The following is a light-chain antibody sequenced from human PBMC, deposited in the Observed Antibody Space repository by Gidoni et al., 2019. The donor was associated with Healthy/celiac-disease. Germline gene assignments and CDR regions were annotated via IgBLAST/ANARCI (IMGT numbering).Light chain of an antibody. J-gene: IGKJ1*01. V-gene: IGKV4-1*01. CDR1: QSVLYSSNNKNY. CDR3: QQYYSTGT. CDR2: WAS. Sequence: IVMTQSPDSLAVSLGERATINCKSSQSVLYSSNNKNYLAWYQQKPGQPPKLLIYWASTRESGVPDRFSGSGSGTDFTLTISSLQAEDVAVYYCQQYYSTGTFXXXTKVEIK.